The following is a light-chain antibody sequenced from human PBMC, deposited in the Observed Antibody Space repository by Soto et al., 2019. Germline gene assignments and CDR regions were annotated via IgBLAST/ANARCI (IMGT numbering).Light chain of an antibody. CDR1: QSSGSNF. CDR2: ASS. CDR3: QQYKKWPT. Sequence: EIVLTQSPGTLSLSPGERATLSCKTSQSSGSNFLAWYQHKPGQAPRLLIYASSNRATGIPDRFSGSASGTDFTLTINRLEPEDFAVYYCQQYKKWPTFGGGTKVEIK. J-gene: IGKJ4*01. V-gene: IGKV3D-20*02.